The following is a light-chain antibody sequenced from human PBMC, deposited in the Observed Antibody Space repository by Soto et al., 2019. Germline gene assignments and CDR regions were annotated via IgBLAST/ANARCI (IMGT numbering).Light chain of an antibody. V-gene: IGKV1-9*01. Sequence: HLTHAPSSLSASVLDRVSITFRSSQGISSNLAWYQQKPGRAPKLLIFGASTLQSGVPPRFSGSGSGTDFTLTISSLQPEDFATYFCQKLNAYPPWTFGQGTKV. J-gene: IGKJ1*01. CDR3: QKLNAYPPWT. CDR2: GAS. CDR1: QGISSN.